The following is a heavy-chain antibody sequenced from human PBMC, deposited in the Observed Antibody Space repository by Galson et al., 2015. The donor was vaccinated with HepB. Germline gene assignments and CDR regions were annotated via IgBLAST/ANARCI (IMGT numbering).Heavy chain of an antibody. CDR2: ISYDGSNK. J-gene: IGHJ4*02. V-gene: IGHV3-30*18. CDR1: GFTFSSYG. Sequence: SLRLSCAASGFTFSSYGMHWVRQAPGKGLEWVAVISYDGSNKYYADSVKGRFTISRDNSKNTLYLQMNSLRAEDTAVYYCAKDPHKWEPRVSLYWGQGTLVTVSS. CDR3: AKDPHKWEPRVSLY. D-gene: IGHD1-26*01.